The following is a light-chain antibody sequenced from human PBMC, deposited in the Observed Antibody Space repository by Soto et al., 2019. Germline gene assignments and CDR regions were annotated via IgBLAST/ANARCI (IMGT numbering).Light chain of an antibody. Sequence: QSFLTHPASLSGSPGQSLAISCTGSSSDVGIYNYVSWYQQHPGKVPKLIIYEVTNRPSGVSNRFSGSKSGNTASLTISGLQAEDEADYYCSSYTTSSTRGFGTGTKVTVL. CDR2: EVT. CDR3: SSYTTSSTRG. CDR1: SSDVGIYNY. V-gene: IGLV2-14*01. J-gene: IGLJ1*01.